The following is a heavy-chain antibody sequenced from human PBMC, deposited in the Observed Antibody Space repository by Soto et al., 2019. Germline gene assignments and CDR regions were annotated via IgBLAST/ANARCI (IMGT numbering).Heavy chain of an antibody. J-gene: IGHJ6*02. D-gene: IGHD3-9*01. CDR3: TTAFAEYYDILTGYSPYYNYYGMDV. CDR2: IKSKTDGGTT. V-gene: IGHV3-15*01. CDR1: GFTFSSYL. Sequence: PVGSLILSWAASGFTFSSYLMSWVRQAPGKGLEWVGRIKSKTDGGTTDYAAPVKGRFTISRDDSKNTLYLQMNSLKTEDTAVYYCTTAFAEYYDILTGYSPYYNYYGMDVWGQRTTVTVSS.